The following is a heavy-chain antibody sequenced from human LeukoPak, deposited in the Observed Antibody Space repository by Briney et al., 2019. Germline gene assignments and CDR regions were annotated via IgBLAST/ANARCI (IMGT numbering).Heavy chain of an antibody. CDR1: GFTFSTYG. CDR2: IWYDGSIK. CDR3: ARAVGPFDF. Sequence: PGRSLRLSCAASGFTFSTYGMHWVRQAPGKGLEWMAVIWYDGSIKYYADSVKGRFTISRDNSKNTLYLQMNSLRAEDTAVYYCARAVGPFDFWGPGTIVIVSS. J-gene: IGHJ3*01. V-gene: IGHV3-33*01.